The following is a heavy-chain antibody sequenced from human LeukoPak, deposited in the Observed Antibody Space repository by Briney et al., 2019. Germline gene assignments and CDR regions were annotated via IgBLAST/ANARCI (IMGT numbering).Heavy chain of an antibody. CDR1: GGSFSGYY. CDR2: INHSGST. Sequence: SETLSLTCAVYGGSFSGYYWSWLRQPPGKGLEWIGEINHSGSTNYNPSRKSRVTISVDTSKNQSSLKLSCVTAADTAVYYCARELRSITIFGVVIIGYYFDYWGQGTLVTVSS. D-gene: IGHD3-3*01. CDR3: ARELRSITIFGVVIIGYYFDY. J-gene: IGHJ4*02. V-gene: IGHV4-34*01.